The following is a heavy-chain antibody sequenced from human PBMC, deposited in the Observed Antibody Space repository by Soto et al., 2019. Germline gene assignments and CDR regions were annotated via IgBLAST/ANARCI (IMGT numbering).Heavy chain of an antibody. CDR1: GYTFTGYY. CDR3: ARGLDNYDFWSGYPYGMDV. CDR2: INPNSGGT. Sequence: ASVKVSCKASGYTFTGYYMHWVRQAPGQGLEWMGWINPNSGGTNYAQKIQGWVTMTRDTSISTAYMELSRLRSDDTAVYFFARGLDNYDFWSGYPYGMDVWGQGTTVTVSS. V-gene: IGHV1-2*04. J-gene: IGHJ6*02. D-gene: IGHD3-3*01.